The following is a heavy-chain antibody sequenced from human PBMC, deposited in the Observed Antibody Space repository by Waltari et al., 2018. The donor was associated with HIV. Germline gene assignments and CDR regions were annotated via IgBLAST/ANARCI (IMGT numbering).Heavy chain of an antibody. D-gene: IGHD2-15*01. CDR1: GFSAGTNY. V-gene: IGHV3-53*01. CDR2: VYSGGGT. CDR3: ARERKVVGASPYYGLDV. J-gene: IGHJ6*02. Sequence: EVRLVELGGGWSRRGGALRLSCGAPGFSAGTNYMSWVSQTPGRGLEWVSFVYSGGGTEYADSVRVRFTIPRDTSGNTLYLQMHSLRAEDTAIYYCARERKVVGASPYYGLDVWGQGTTVTVSS.